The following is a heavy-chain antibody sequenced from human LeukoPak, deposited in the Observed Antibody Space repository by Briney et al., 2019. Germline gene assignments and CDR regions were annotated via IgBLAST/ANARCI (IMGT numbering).Heavy chain of an antibody. CDR1: GGSFSGYY. CDR3: ARGRKIAVAVSWFDP. V-gene: IGHV4-34*01. J-gene: IGHJ5*02. D-gene: IGHD6-19*01. Sequence: SETLSLTCAVYGGSFSGYYWSWIRQPPGKGPEWIGEINHSGSTNYNPSLKSRVTISVDTSKNQFSLKLSSVTAADTAVYYCARGRKIAVAVSWFDPWGQGTLVTVSS. CDR2: INHSGST.